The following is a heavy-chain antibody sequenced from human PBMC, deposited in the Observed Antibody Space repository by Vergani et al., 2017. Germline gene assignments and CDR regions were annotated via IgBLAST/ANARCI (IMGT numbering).Heavy chain of an antibody. D-gene: IGHD5-12*01. CDR1: GGSISSGGYS. CDR2: IYHSGST. V-gene: IGHV4-30-2*01. Sequence: QLQLRESGSGLVKPSQTLSLTCAVSGGSISSGGYSWSWIRQPPGKGLEWIGYIYHSGSTYYNPSLKSRVTISVDRSKNQFSLKLSSVTAADTAVYYCAREPTQYSGYAIWGQGTMVTVSS. J-gene: IGHJ3*02. CDR3: AREPTQYSGYAI.